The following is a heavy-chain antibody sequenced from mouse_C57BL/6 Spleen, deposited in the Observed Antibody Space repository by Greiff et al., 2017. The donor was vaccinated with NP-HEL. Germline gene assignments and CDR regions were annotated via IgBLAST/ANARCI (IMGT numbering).Heavy chain of an antibody. J-gene: IGHJ3*01. D-gene: IGHD2-10*01. CDR3: AAYPRGFAY. Sequence: QVQLQQPGAELVMPGASVKLSCKASGYTFTSYWMHWVKQRPGQGLEWIGEIDPSDSYTNYNQKFKGKFTLTVDKSSSTAYMQLSSLTSEDAAVYYCAAYPRGFAYWGQGTLVTVSA. CDR1: GYTFTSYW. V-gene: IGHV1-69*01. CDR2: IDPSDSYT.